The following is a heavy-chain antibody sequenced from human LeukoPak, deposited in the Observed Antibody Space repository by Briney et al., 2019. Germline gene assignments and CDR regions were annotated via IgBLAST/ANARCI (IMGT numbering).Heavy chain of an antibody. CDR2: IYTSGST. D-gene: IGHD3-3*01. CDR1: GGSISSYY. Sequence: SETLSLTCTVSGGSISSYYWSWIRQPAGKGLEWIGRIYTSGSTNYNPSLKSRVTISVDTSKNQFSLKLSSVTAADTAVYYCARDKDFWSGYRGDYYYYYMDVWGKGTTVTVSS. J-gene: IGHJ6*03. V-gene: IGHV4-4*07. CDR3: ARDKDFWSGYRGDYYYYYMDV.